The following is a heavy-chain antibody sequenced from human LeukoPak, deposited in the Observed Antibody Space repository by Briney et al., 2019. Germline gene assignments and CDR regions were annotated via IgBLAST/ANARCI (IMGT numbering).Heavy chain of an antibody. D-gene: IGHD1-26*01. CDR1: GFTFSSYS. CDR3: AREWVVGATLSGY. J-gene: IGHJ4*02. Sequence: GGSPRLSCAASGFTFSSYSMNWVRQAPGKGLEWVSYISSSSSTIYYADSVKGRFTISRDNAKNSLYLQMNSLRDEDTAVYYCAREWVVGATLSGYWGQGTLVTVSS. CDR2: ISSSSSTI. V-gene: IGHV3-48*02.